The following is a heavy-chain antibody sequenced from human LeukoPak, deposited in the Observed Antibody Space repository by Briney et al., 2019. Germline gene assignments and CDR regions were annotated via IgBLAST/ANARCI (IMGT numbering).Heavy chain of an antibody. J-gene: IGHJ4*02. V-gene: IGHV5-51*01. Sequence: GGSLRLSCAASGYSFTSYWIAWVRQMPGKGLEWMGIIYPGDSDTRYGPSFQGQVTISVDKSISTAYLQWSSLKASDSAMYYCAREGTTGGYYDYWGQGTQVTVSS. CDR3: AREGTTGGYYDY. D-gene: IGHD1-7*01. CDR2: IYPGDSDT. CDR1: GYSFTSYW.